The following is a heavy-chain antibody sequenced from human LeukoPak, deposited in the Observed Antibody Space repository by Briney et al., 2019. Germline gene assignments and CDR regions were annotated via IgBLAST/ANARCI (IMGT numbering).Heavy chain of an antibody. D-gene: IGHD3-22*01. J-gene: IGHJ4*02. Sequence: SETLSLTCTVSGGSIISTPYYWGWIRQPPGKGLEWIGSMYYSGSTYSNPSLKSRVTISADTSKNQFSLKLKSVTAADTAVYYCARQYYDSTGYYYFDYWGQGTLVTVSS. CDR3: ARQYYDSTGYYYFDY. V-gene: IGHV4-39*01. CDR1: GGSIISTPYY. CDR2: MYYSGST.